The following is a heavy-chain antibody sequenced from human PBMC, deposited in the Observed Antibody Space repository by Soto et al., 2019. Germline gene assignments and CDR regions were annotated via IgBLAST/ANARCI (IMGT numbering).Heavy chain of an antibody. J-gene: IGHJ5*02. Sequence: SETLSLTCTVSGGSISSSSYYWGWIRQPPGKGLEWIGSIYYSGSTYYNPSLKSRVTISVATSKNQFSLKLSSVTAADTAVYYCARQGFGVVLNWFDPWGQGTLVTVPS. CDR3: ARQGFGVVLNWFDP. CDR1: GGSISSSSYY. CDR2: IYYSGST. D-gene: IGHD3-3*01. V-gene: IGHV4-39*01.